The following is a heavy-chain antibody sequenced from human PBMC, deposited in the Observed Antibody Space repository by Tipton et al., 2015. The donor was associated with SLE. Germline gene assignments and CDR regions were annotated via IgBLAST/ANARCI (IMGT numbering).Heavy chain of an antibody. CDR2: IYYSGST. Sequence: TLSLTCAVYGGSFSGYYWGWIRQPPGKGLEWIGSIYYSGSTYYNPSLKSRVTISVDTSKNQFSLKLSSVTAADTAVYYCASPLPAMAHFDYWGQGTLVTVSS. CDR3: ASPLPAMAHFDY. D-gene: IGHD2-2*01. J-gene: IGHJ4*02. V-gene: IGHV4-34*01. CDR1: GGSFSGYY.